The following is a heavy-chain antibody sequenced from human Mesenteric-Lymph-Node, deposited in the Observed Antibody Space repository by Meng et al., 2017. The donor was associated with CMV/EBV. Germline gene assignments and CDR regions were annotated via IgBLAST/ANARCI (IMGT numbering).Heavy chain of an antibody. Sequence: ASGYIFSNVGVSWVRQAPGQGLEWIGWISGYNGNTNYAQKLQGRVTMTTDTSTNTAYMDLRSLRSDDTAVYYCARGAKYISSEPDDYWGQGTLVTVSS. V-gene: IGHV1-18*01. D-gene: IGHD6-13*01. CDR1: GYIFSNVG. J-gene: IGHJ4*02. CDR3: ARGAKYISSEPDDY. CDR2: ISGYNGNT.